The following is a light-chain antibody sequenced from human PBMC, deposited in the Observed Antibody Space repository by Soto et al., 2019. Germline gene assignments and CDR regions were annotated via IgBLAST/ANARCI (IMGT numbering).Light chain of an antibody. CDR2: GAS. V-gene: IGKV3-15*01. Sequence: IVLTQSPGTLSVSPGERATLSCRASQSVSSSYLAWYQQKPGQAPRLLIYGASTRATGIPARFSGSGSGTEFTLTISSLQSEDFAVYYCQQYNNWPRTFGQGTKVDIK. J-gene: IGKJ1*01. CDR3: QQYNNWPRT. CDR1: QSVSSSY.